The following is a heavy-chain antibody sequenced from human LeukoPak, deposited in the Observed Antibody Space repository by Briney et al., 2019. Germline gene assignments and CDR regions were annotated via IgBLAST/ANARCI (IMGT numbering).Heavy chain of an antibody. D-gene: IGHD5-18*01. CDR2: INHSGST. Sequence: PSETLSLTCAVYGGSFSGYYWSWIRQPPGKGLEWIGEINHSGSTNYNPSLKSRVTISVDASKNQFSLKLSSVTAADTAVYYYARTRRIHHPNLHDYWGQGTLVTVSS. J-gene: IGHJ4*02. CDR3: ARTRRIHHPNLHDY. V-gene: IGHV4-34*01. CDR1: GGSFSGYY.